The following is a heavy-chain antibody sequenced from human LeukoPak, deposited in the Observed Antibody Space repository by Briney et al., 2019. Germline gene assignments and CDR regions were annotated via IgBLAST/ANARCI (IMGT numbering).Heavy chain of an antibody. J-gene: IGHJ4*02. CDR1: GGSISSSSYY. D-gene: IGHD5-24*01. V-gene: IGHV4-39*01. CDR3: ARHEQMAPFVY. Sequence: SETLSLTCTVSGGSISSSSYYWGWIRQPPGKGLEWIGRIYYSGSPYYHPSLKTRVTISVDTSKNQFTLKLSSVTATNTAVVYWARHEQMAPFVYWGQGTLVTVSS. CDR2: IYYSGSP.